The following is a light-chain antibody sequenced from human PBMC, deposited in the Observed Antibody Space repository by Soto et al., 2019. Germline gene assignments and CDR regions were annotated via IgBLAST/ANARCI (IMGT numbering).Light chain of an antibody. J-gene: IGLJ1*01. Sequence: QSALTQPASVSGSPGQSITISCTRTSSDVGAYNYVSWYQQHPGKAPKPMIYDVSNRPSGVSSRFSGSKSGNTASLTFSGLQAEDEADYYCSSYTTSSIYVFGTGAKRTL. CDR3: SSYTTSSIYV. CDR2: DVS. CDR1: SSDVGAYNY. V-gene: IGLV2-14*01.